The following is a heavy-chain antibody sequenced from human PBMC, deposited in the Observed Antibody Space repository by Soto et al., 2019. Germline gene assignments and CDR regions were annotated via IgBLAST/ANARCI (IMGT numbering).Heavy chain of an antibody. CDR1: GGSISGTTYS. Sequence: QLQLQESGSGLVKPSQTLSLTCAVSGGSISGTTYSWSWIRQPPGKGLEWIGYIYDSGNTYYNPSLHSQFSISVDRSKNQFSLKLSSVTAADTAVYYCARGQGAAAGHSNFDYWGQGALVTVSS. CDR3: ARGQGAAAGHSNFDY. CDR2: IYDSGNT. D-gene: IGHD6-13*01. V-gene: IGHV4-30-2*01. J-gene: IGHJ4*02.